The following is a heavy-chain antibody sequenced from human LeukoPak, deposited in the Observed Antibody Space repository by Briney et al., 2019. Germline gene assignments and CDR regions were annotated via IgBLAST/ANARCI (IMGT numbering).Heavy chain of an antibody. CDR1: GFTFNTYA. CDR3: ARDGTNTGAFDY. CDR2: IYSGGST. V-gene: IGHV3-53*01. J-gene: IGHJ4*02. D-gene: IGHD1-14*01. Sequence: GGSLRLSCAASGFTFNTYAMNWVRQAPGKGLEWVSVIYSGGSTYYADSVKGRFTVSRDNSKNTLYLQMNSLRAEDTAVYYCARDGTNTGAFDYWGQGTLVTVSS.